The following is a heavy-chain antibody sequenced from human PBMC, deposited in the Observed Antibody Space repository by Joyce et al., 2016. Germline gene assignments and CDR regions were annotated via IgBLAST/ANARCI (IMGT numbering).Heavy chain of an antibody. Sequence: EVQLVESGGGLVRPGGSLRLSCAASGFTFSSYRLNWVRQAPGKGREWVSFISSNRNYIYYADSVKGRFTISRDNAKSSLFLQMDSLRAEDTAVYYCARNSAPRASTYYGLDVWGQGTTVTVSS. V-gene: IGHV3-21*01. CDR2: ISSNRNYI. CDR3: ARNSAPRASTYYGLDV. D-gene: IGHD5/OR15-5a*01. J-gene: IGHJ6*02. CDR1: GFTFSSYR.